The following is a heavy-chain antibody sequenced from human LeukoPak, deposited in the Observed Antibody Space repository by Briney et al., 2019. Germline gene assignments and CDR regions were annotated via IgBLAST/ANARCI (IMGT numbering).Heavy chain of an antibody. CDR1: GGSFSGYY. CDR2: INHSGST. V-gene: IGHV4-34*01. J-gene: IGHJ4*02. CDR3: ARLIGTRPPFDY. Sequence: PSETLSLTCADYGGSFSGYYWSWIRQPPGKGLEWIGEINHSGSTNYNPSLKSRVTISVDTSKNQFSLKLSSVTAADTAVYYCARLIGTRPPFDYWGQGTLVTVSS.